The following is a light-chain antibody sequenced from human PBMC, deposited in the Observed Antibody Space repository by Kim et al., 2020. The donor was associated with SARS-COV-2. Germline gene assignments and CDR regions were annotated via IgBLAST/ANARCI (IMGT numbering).Light chain of an antibody. V-gene: IGKV3-15*01. Sequence: SLSPAERATLSCRASHSVSSPLAWYHQKPCQAPRLLIYGTSPWATGIPGRFSGSGSGPGFTLSISCLQSEDFAGYHCQQYNNWPYTFGQGTKLEI. CDR2: GTS. CDR3: QQYNNWPYT. J-gene: IGKJ2*01. CDR1: HSVSSP.